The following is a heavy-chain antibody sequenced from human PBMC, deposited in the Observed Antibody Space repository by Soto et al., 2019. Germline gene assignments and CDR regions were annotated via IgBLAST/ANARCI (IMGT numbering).Heavy chain of an antibody. D-gene: IGHD2-21*02. Sequence: EVHLVESGGVVVQPGGSLRLSCAASGFTFYGYTMHWVRQRPGKGLEWVSLIRWDGSSTYYGDSVKGRFTISRDNNKDSLFLQMSSLTTEDTALYYCVKDMAYGGDSGPFDSWGQGTLVTVSS. CDR3: VKDMAYGGDSGPFDS. J-gene: IGHJ4*02. CDR1: GFTFYGYT. CDR2: IRWDGSST. V-gene: IGHV3-43*01.